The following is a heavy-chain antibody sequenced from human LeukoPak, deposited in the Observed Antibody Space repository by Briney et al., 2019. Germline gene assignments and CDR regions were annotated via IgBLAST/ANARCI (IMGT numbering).Heavy chain of an antibody. CDR3: ARSPHTLELWFGESLPYFQH. J-gene: IGHJ1*01. Sequence: SETLSLTCTVSGSFISSGSHWGWIRQPPGKGLEWIGSIYHSGSTYYNPSLKSRVTISVDTSKNQFSLKLSSVTAADTAVYYCARSPHTLELWFGESLPYFQHWGQGTLVTVSS. CDR1: GSFISSGSH. V-gene: IGHV4-38-2*02. D-gene: IGHD3-10*01. CDR2: IYHSGST.